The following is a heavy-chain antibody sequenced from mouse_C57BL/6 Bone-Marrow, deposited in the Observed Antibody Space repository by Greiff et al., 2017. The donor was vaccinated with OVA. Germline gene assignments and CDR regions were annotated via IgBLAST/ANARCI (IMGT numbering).Heavy chain of an antibody. D-gene: IGHD1-1*01. CDR1: GYTFTSYW. J-gene: IGHJ4*01. CDR3: ASSLYYGSSYHAMDY. Sequence: QVQLQQPGAELVKPGASVKLSCKASGYTFTSYWMHWVKQRPGRGLEWIGNINPSNGGTNYNEKFKSKATLTVDKSSSTAYMQLSSLTSEDSAVYYCASSLYYGSSYHAMDYWGQGTSVTVSS. V-gene: IGHV1-53*01. CDR2: INPSNGGT.